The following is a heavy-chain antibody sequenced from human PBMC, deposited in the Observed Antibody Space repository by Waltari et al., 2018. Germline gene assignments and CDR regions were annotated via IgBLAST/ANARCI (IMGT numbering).Heavy chain of an antibody. CDR2: ISGSGGST. D-gene: IGHD6-6*01. CDR3: ARDGSSSIDDYFDY. J-gene: IGHJ4*02. Sequence: EVQLLESGGGLVQPGGSLRLSCAASGFTFSGQAMSWVRQAPGKGLEWVSAISGSGGSTHYADSVKGRFTISRDNSKNTLYLQMNSLRADDTAVYYCARDGSSSIDDYFDYWGQGTLVTVSS. CDR1: GFTFSGQA. V-gene: IGHV3-23*01.